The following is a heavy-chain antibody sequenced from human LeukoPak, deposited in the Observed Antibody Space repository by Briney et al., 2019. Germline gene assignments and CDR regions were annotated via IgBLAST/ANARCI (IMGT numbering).Heavy chain of an antibody. Sequence: GGSLRLSCAASGFIFSSLWMSWVRQAPGKGLEWVASMKPDGSDKYYVDSVKGRFTISRDNTKNSLFLQMDSLRAEDTAVYYCAREPGIGNYWGQGTLVTVSS. CDR1: GFIFSSLW. CDR3: AREPGIGNY. D-gene: IGHD6-13*01. J-gene: IGHJ4*02. CDR2: MKPDGSDK. V-gene: IGHV3-7*01.